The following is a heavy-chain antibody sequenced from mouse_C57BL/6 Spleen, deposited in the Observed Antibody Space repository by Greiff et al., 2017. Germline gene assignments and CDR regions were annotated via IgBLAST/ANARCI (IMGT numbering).Heavy chain of an antibody. CDR3: ASVRSYDCYYEFAY. CDR1: YFAFMASA. Sequence: LQQSGAELVRPGSSVKLSCKDSYFAFMASAMHWVKQRPGHGLEWIGSFTMYSDATEYSENFKGKATLTANTSSGKAYMELSSLTSEDSSVYYCASVRSYDCYYEFAYWGQGTLVTVSA. V-gene: IGHV1-49*01. J-gene: IGHJ3*01. CDR2: FTMYSDAT. D-gene: IGHD2-3*01.